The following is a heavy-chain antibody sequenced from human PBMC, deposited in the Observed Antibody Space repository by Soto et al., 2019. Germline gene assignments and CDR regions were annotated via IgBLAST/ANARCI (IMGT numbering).Heavy chain of an antibody. D-gene: IGHD1-7*01. CDR1: GDSITSSPYY. CDR2: IYFRGNS. CDR3: ARSGGTNSWYGVFDF. V-gene: IGHV4-30-4*01. J-gene: IGHJ4*02. Sequence: QVQLQQSGPGLVKPSQTLSVTCTVSGDSITSSPYYWSWVRQLPGRGLEWIGYIYFRGNSYYNPSLKRRVTISLDRSKNQFSLELNSVTAADTALYFCARSGGTNSWYGVFDFWGQGTLVNVSS.